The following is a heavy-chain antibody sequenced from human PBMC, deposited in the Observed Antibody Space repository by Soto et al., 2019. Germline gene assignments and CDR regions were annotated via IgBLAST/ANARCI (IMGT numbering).Heavy chain of an antibody. CDR3: ARGSGSYYMQGNWFNP. Sequence: QVQLVESGGGVVQPGRSLRLSCAASGFTFSSYGMHWVRQAPGKGLEWVAVIWYDGSNKYYADSVKGRFTISRDNSKNTLYMKMTSLKAEDTAVYYWARGSGSYYMQGNWFNPWGQGTLVTVSS. CDR2: IWYDGSNK. V-gene: IGHV3-33*01. CDR1: GFTFSSYG. J-gene: IGHJ5*02. D-gene: IGHD3-10*01.